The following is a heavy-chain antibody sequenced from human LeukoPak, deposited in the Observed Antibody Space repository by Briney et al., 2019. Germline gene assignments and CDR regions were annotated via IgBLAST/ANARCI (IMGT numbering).Heavy chain of an antibody. Sequence: AGGSLRLSCAASGFTFSSYAMSWVRQAPGKGLEWVSAISGSGGSTYYADSVKGRFTISRDNSKNSLYLQMNSLRAEDTAVYYCARDMGIAVTGRAFDIWGQGTMVTVSS. V-gene: IGHV3-23*01. D-gene: IGHD6-19*01. CDR2: ISGSGGST. CDR1: GFTFSSYA. J-gene: IGHJ3*02. CDR3: ARDMGIAVTGRAFDI.